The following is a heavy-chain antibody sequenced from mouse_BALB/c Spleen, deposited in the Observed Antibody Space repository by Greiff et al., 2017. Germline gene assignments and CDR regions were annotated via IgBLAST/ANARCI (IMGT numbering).Heavy chain of an antibody. CDR1: GFSLTSYG. CDR3: AREKYGKYYAMDY. Sequence: VQLQQSGPGLVAPSQSLSITCTVSGFSLTSYGVHWVRQPPGKGLEWLGVIWAGGSTNYNSALMSRLSISKDNSKSQVFLKMNSLQTDDTAMYYCAREKYGKYYAMDYWGQGTSVTVSS. CDR2: IWAGGST. V-gene: IGHV2-9*02. J-gene: IGHJ4*01. D-gene: IGHD2-10*02.